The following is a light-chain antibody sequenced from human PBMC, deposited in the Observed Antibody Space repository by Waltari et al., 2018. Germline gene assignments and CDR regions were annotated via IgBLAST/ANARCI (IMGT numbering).Light chain of an antibody. J-gene: IGKJ2*01. CDR3: QQYYSTPPDT. Sequence: DIQMTQSPSSLSASVGDGVTITCRASQGISNSLAWYQQKPGKAPKLLLYAASRLESGVPSRFSGSGSGTDYTLTISSLQPEDFATYYCQQYYSTPPDTFGQGTKLEIK. V-gene: IGKV1-NL1*01. CDR1: QGISNS. CDR2: AAS.